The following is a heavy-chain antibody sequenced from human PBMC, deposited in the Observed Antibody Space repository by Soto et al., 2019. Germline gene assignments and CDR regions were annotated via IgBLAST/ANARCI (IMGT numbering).Heavy chain of an antibody. J-gene: IGHJ6*02. Sequence: DVKLVESGGGLVQPGDSLRLSCEVSGFTFSMYSMSWVRQSPGKGLEWVAKIPQDGVEGNYADTVKGRFPISRENGKNSLYLQLNNLQAEDTAVYYGARDHQILAADDFFYGSDVWGRGATVTVSS. V-gene: IGHV3-7*03. CDR1: GFTFSMYS. D-gene: IGHD2-2*01. CDR2: IPQDGVEG. CDR3: ARDHQILAADDFFYGSDV.